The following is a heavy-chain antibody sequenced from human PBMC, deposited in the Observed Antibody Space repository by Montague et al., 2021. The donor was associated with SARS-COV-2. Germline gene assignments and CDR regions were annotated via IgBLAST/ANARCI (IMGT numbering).Heavy chain of an antibody. D-gene: IGHD6-19*01. CDR1: GGSFSGHY. Sequence: SETLSLTCAVYGGSFSGHYWNWIRQPPGKGLEWIGEINHSGSTNNNPSLKSRVTMSVDTSKNQFSLNVTSVTAADTAMYYCARESGYSSGWCYYYGLDVWGQGTTVTVS. J-gene: IGHJ6*02. CDR3: ARESGYSSGWCYYYGLDV. V-gene: IGHV4-34*01. CDR2: INHSGST.